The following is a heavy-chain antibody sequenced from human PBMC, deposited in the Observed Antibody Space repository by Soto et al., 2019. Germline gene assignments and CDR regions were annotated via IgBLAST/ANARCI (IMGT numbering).Heavy chain of an antibody. CDR3: ARARDIVVVPAAMDYYYYGMDV. CDR2: IIPIFGTA. V-gene: IGHV1-69*13. CDR1: GGTFSSYA. Sequence: ASVKVSCKASGGTFSSYAISWVRQAPGQGLEWMGGIIPIFGTANYAQKFQGRVTITADESTSTAYMELSSLRSEDTAVYYCARARDIVVVPAAMDYYYYGMDVWGQGTTVTVSS. D-gene: IGHD2-2*01. J-gene: IGHJ6*02.